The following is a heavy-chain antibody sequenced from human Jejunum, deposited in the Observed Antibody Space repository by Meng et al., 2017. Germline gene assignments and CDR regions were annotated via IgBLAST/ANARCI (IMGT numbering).Heavy chain of an antibody. CDR1: GDSVTSGSYH. CDR3: ATIQSSPHFFNY. D-gene: IGHD6-6*01. Sequence: QVQLQESGLGLVKPSQNPAFACTVSGDSVTSGSYHWSWIRQPPGKGLEWIGYIHHSGITYYNPSLRSRLLISIDTSKRQLSLTLNSVTAADTALYYCATIQSSPHFFNYWGQGTLVTVSS. CDR2: IHHSGIT. V-gene: IGHV4-30-4*01. J-gene: IGHJ4*02.